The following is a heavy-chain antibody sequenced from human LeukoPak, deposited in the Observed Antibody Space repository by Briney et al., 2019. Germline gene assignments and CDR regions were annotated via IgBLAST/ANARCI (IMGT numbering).Heavy chain of an antibody. Sequence: PGGSLRLSCAASGFSFRNYGMHWVRQAPGKGLEWVTFIRSDGSNKYYADSVKGRFTISRDNSKNTLYLQMNSLRAEDTAVYYCAKEWDLSFDYWGQGTLVTVSS. V-gene: IGHV3-30*02. D-gene: IGHD1-26*01. J-gene: IGHJ4*02. CDR2: IRSDGSNK. CDR1: GFSFRNYG. CDR3: AKEWDLSFDY.